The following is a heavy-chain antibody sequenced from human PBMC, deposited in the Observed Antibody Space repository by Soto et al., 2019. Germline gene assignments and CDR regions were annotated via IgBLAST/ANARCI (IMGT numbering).Heavy chain of an antibody. D-gene: IGHD3-16*01. V-gene: IGHV4-31*03. CDR2: IYYSGST. J-gene: IGHJ1*01. CDR3: ARDGATSEIQH. Sequence: SETLSLTCTVSGGSISSGGYYWSWIRQHPGKGLEWIGYIYYSGSTYYNPSLKSRVTISVDTSKNQFSLKLSSVTAADTAVYYCARDGATSEIQHWGQGTLVTVSS. CDR1: GGSISSGGYY.